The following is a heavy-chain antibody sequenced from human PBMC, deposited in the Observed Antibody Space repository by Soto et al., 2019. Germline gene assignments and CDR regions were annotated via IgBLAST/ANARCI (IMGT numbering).Heavy chain of an antibody. CDR3: ATVMVGAPRHNASPY. D-gene: IGHD1-1*01. CDR2: VYHTGST. Sequence: QLQLQESGPGLVKPSGTLSLTCTVSGGSISNGDYYWVWIRQPPGKGLEWIGSVYHTGSTFYNSSLTTRVTISVDTSKSQFSLKMTSVTAADTSLYFCATVMVGAPRHNASPYWGQGTLVTVSA. J-gene: IGHJ4*02. V-gene: IGHV4-39*01. CDR1: GGSISNGDYY.